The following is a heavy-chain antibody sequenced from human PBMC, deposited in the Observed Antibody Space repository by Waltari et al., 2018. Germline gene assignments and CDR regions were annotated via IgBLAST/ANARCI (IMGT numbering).Heavy chain of an antibody. V-gene: IGHV4-4*07. Sequence: QVQLQESGPGLVKPSETLSLTCTVSGGSISSHYWSWTRQPAGKGLEWVGRIYTVGSTNSHPSLKSRVTMSVDTSKNQFSLKLSSVTAADTAVYYCARGGAYGNWFDPWGQGTLVTVSS. J-gene: IGHJ5*02. D-gene: IGHD4-17*01. CDR2: IYTVGST. CDR3: ARGGAYGNWFDP. CDR1: GGSISSHY.